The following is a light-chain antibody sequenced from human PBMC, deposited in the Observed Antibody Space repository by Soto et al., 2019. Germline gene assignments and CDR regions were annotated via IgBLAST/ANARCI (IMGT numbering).Light chain of an antibody. V-gene: IGKV1-5*01. J-gene: IGKJ1*01. CDR3: QQYNSYSLT. CDR1: QSISSG. Sequence: DIQMTQSPSTLSASVGDRVTITCRASQSISSGLAWYQQKPGKTPKLLIYDGSSLESGVPSRLSGSGSGTEFTLTISSLQPEDFATYYCQQYNSYSLTFGQGTKVEIK. CDR2: DGS.